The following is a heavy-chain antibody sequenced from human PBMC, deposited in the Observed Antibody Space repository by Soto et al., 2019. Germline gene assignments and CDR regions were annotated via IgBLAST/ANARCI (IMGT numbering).Heavy chain of an antibody. V-gene: IGHV3-7*01. Sequence: EVQLVESGGGLVQPGGSLRLSCAASGFTFSNYWMNWVRQAPGKGLEWVANINEDGSEKYYVDSAKGRFTISRDNAKNSLYLQMSSLRAEDTAVYYCARDVFDYWGQGTLVTVSS. CDR2: INEDGSEK. CDR3: ARDVFDY. J-gene: IGHJ4*02. CDR1: GFTFSNYW.